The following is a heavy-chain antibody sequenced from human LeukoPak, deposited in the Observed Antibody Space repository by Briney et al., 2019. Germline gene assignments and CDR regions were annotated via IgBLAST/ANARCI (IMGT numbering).Heavy chain of an antibody. CDR3: ARGGYSGPFYFDY. CDR1: GFTFSSYW. V-gene: IGHV3-7*04. J-gene: IGHJ4*02. CDR2: IKQDGSEK. D-gene: IGHD5-12*01. Sequence: GGSLRLSCAASGFTFSSYWMSWVRQAPGKGLEWVANIKQDGSEKYYVDSVKGRFTISRDNAKNSLYLQMNSLRAEDTAVYYCARGGYSGPFYFDYWSQGTLVTVSS.